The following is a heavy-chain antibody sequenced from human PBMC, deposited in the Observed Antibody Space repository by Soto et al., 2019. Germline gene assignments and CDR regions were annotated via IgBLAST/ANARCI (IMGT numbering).Heavy chain of an antibody. CDR1: GWSVSGYY. CDR2: INHSGST. D-gene: IGHD6-19*01. J-gene: IGHJ6*02. V-gene: IGHV4-34*01. Sequence: HSETLSLSCAVCGWSVSGYYWSWIRQPPGKGLEWIGEINHSGSTNYNPSLKSRVTISVDTSKNQFSLKLSSVTAADTAVYYCAREQWLVRRRFYYGMDVWGQGTTVTVSS. CDR3: AREQWLVRRRFYYGMDV.